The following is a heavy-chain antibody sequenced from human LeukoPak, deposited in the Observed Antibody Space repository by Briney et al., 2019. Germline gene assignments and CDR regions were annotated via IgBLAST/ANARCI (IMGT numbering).Heavy chain of an antibody. CDR1: GGTFSSYA. J-gene: IGHJ4*02. CDR2: ISAYNGNT. CDR3: ARGGLAGVHLDSSGYYYPFDY. Sequence: GASVKVSCKASGGTFSSYAISWVRQAPGQGLEWMGWISAYNGNTNYAQKLQGRVTMTTDTSTSTAYMELRSLRSDDTAVYYCARGGLAGVHLDSSGYYYPFDYWGQGTLVTVSS. V-gene: IGHV1-18*01. D-gene: IGHD3-22*01.